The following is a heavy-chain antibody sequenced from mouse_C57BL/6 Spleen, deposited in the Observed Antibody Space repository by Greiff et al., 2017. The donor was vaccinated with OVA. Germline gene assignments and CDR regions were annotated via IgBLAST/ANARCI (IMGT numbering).Heavy chain of an antibody. CDR2: INPNNGGT. V-gene: IGHV1-26*01. CDR3: ARFDYYEGFDY. Sequence: EVQLQQSGPELVKPGASVKISCKASGYTFTDYYMNWVKQSHGKSLEWIGDINPNNGGTSYNQKFKGKATLTVDKSSSTAYMELRSLTSEDSAVYYCARFDYYEGFDYWGQGTTLTVSS. CDR1: GYTFTDYY. D-gene: IGHD1-1*01. J-gene: IGHJ2*01.